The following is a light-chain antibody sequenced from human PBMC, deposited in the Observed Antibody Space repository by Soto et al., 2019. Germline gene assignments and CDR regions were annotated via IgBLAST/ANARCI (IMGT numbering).Light chain of an antibody. CDR1: QSISTW. CDR3: QQSYITPRT. CDR2: AAS. Sequence: DIQMTQSPSTLSGSVGDRFTSTCRASQSISTWLAWYQQKPGKAPNLLIYAASSLQGGVPSRFSGSGSGTDFTLTISSLQPEDFATYYCQQSYITPRTFGQGSKVDIK. V-gene: IGKV1-39*01. J-gene: IGKJ1*01.